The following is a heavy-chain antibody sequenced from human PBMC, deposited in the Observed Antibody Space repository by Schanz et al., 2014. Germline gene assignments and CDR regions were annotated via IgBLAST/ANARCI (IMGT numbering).Heavy chain of an antibody. D-gene: IGHD3-10*01. CDR3: ARGIITMVRGGDVGAFDM. V-gene: IGHV3-33*01. CDR2: ISYDGSSK. Sequence: QVQLVGSGGGVVQPGRSLRLSCAASGFTFRSYGMHWVRQAPGKGLEWVALISYDGSSKNHADSVQGRFTISRDNSKNALYLQMDSLRAEDTAVYYCARGIITMVRGGDVGAFDMWGQGTMVTVSS. J-gene: IGHJ3*02. CDR1: GFTFRSYG.